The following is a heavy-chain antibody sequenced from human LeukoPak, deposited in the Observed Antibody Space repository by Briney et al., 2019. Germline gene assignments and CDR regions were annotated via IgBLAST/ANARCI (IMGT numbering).Heavy chain of an antibody. CDR1: GGSISSSSYY. D-gene: IGHD6-19*01. CDR2: IYYSGST. J-gene: IGHJ4*02. Sequence: SETLSLTCTVSGGSISSSSYYWGWIRQPPGKGLEWIGSIYYSGSTYYNPSLKSRVTISVDTSKNQFSLKLSSVTAADTAVYYCARSGQWLVRTIDYWGQGTLVTVSS. CDR3: ARSGQWLVRTIDY. V-gene: IGHV4-39*07.